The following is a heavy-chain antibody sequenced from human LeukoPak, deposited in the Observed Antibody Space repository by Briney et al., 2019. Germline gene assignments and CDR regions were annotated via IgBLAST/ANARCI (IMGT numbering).Heavy chain of an antibody. CDR2: IIPMFGST. CDR3: ARGPSTSYSNYVGFGFNWFDP. J-gene: IGHJ5*02. V-gene: IGHV1-69*13. Sequence: ASVKVSCKASGGTFSSYTISWVRQAPGRGLEWMGGIIPMFGSTIYAQRFRGRVTVTADESTSTAYMELSSLRSEDTALYYCARGPSTSYSNYVGFGFNWFDPWGQGTLVTVSS. D-gene: IGHD4-11*01. CDR1: GGTFSSYT.